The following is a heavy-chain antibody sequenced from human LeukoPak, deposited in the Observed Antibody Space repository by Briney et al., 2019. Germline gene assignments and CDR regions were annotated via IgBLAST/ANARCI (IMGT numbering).Heavy chain of an antibody. D-gene: IGHD3-10*01. CDR2: ISGSGGST. Sequence: GGSLRLSCAAPGFTFSSYAMSWVRQAPGKGLEWVSAISGSGGSTYYADSVKGRFTISRDNSKNTLYLQMNSLRAEDTAVYYCAKPLRVMVRGAVDYWGQGTLVTVSS. CDR3: AKPLRVMVRGAVDY. CDR1: GFTFSSYA. V-gene: IGHV3-23*01. J-gene: IGHJ4*02.